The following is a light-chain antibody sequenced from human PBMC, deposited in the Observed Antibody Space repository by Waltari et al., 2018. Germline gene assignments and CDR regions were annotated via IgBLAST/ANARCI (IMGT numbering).Light chain of an antibody. V-gene: IGLV2-8*01. CDR3: SSYAGSNNYVA. J-gene: IGLJ2*01. CDR2: EVS. Sequence: QSALTQSPSASGSPGQSFPISCTGTSSDVGGYDYVPWYQQHPGKAPKHMIYEVSKRPPGVPDRVSGSQSGNTASLTVSGLQGEDEADYYCSSYAGSNNYVAFGGGTKLTVL. CDR1: SSDVGGYDY.